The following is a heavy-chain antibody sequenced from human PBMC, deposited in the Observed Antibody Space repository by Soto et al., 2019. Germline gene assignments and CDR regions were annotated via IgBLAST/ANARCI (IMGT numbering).Heavy chain of an antibody. Sequence: PGGPLRLSCAASGFTFSTYAMHWVRQAPGKGLEYVSAIVRNGGSTYYADSVKGRFTISRDNSKNTLYLQMSSLRAEDTAVYYCVKEGYYYDSSGYYYGWFDPWGQGTLVTVSS. J-gene: IGHJ5*02. D-gene: IGHD3-22*01. CDR3: VKEGYYYDSSGYYYGWFDP. CDR1: GFTFSTYA. V-gene: IGHV3-64D*06. CDR2: IVRNGGST.